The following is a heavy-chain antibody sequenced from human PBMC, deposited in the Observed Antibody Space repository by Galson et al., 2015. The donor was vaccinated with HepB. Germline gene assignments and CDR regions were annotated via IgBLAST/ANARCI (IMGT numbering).Heavy chain of an antibody. Sequence: SLRLSCAASGFTFSGYSVNWVRQAPGKGLEWVSYISSSSSTIYYADSVKGRFTISRDNAKNSLYLQMNSLRDEDTAVYYCARVDELWFGELKLDYWGQGTLVTVSS. J-gene: IGHJ4*02. CDR2: ISSSSSTI. CDR1: GFTFSGYS. D-gene: IGHD3-10*01. V-gene: IGHV3-48*02. CDR3: ARVDELWFGELKLDY.